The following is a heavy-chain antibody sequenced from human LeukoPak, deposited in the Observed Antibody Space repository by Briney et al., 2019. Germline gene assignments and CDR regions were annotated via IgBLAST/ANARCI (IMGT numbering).Heavy chain of an antibody. D-gene: IGHD2-15*01. CDR2: INHSGST. V-gene: IGHV4-34*01. Sequence: SETLSLTCAVYGGSFSGYYWSWIRQPPGKGLEWIGEINHSGSTNYNPSLKSRVTISVDTSKNQFSLKLSSVTAADTAVYYCAGRSGYWSFDLWGRGTLVTVFS. CDR1: GGSFSGYY. J-gene: IGHJ2*01. CDR3: AGRSGYWSFDL.